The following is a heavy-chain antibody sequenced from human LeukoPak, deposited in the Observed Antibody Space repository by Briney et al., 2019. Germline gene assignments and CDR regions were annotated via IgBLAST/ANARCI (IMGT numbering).Heavy chain of an antibody. D-gene: IGHD2-8*01. CDR2: ISDSGDYT. CDR3: AKDTSIGKYCTNGVCSPFDY. J-gene: IGHJ4*02. Sequence: GGSLRLSCAGSGFTFSIYAMSWVRQAPGQGLEWVSAISDSGDYTSYADSVRGRFTISRDNSRNTLYLQMISLRPEDTAVYYCAKDTSIGKYCTNGVCSPFDYWGQGTLVTVSS. V-gene: IGHV3-23*01. CDR1: GFTFSIYA.